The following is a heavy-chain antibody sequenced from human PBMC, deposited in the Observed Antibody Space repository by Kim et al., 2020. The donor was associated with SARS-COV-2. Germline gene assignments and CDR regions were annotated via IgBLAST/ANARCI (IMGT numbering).Heavy chain of an antibody. CDR2: IKQDGSVT. CDR1: GFIFSYYW. CDR3: VREWSY. Sequence: GGSLRLSCEASGFIFSYYWMSWVRQAPGKGLEWMANIKQDGSVTHYVGSVKGRFTISRDNAKNSVYLQMNSLRGEDTAVYYCVREWSYWGQGTLVTVSS. J-gene: IGHJ4*02. V-gene: IGHV3-7*03. D-gene: IGHD2-15*01.